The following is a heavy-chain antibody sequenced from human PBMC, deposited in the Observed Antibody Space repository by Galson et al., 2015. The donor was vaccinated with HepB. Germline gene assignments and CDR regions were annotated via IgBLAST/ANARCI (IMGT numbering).Heavy chain of an antibody. Sequence: SVKVSCKASGYTFTSYGISWVRQAPGQGLEWMGWISSYNGDTNYAQKLQGRVTMTTDTSTNTAYMELRSLRSDDTAVYYCARDDNFVVVYGLDVWGQGTTVTVSS. CDR2: ISSYNGDT. CDR1: GYTFTSYG. J-gene: IGHJ6*02. CDR3: ARDDNFVVVYGLDV. V-gene: IGHV1-18*01. D-gene: IGHD2-21*01.